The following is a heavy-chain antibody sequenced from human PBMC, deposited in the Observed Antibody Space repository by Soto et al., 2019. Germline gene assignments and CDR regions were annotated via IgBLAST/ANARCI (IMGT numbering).Heavy chain of an antibody. CDR2: MNPNTGNT. J-gene: IGHJ6*02. V-gene: IGHV1-8*01. Sequence: GASVKVSCKASGYTFSSYDIKWVRQATGQGLEWTGWMNPNTGNTGYAQKFQGRVIMTRNTSISTAYMELSSLRSEDTAVYYCERGYPLAACRDYYYGMAVWGQGTTVIVSS. CDR1: GYTFSSYD. CDR3: ERGYPLAACRDYYYGMAV. D-gene: IGHD6-6*01.